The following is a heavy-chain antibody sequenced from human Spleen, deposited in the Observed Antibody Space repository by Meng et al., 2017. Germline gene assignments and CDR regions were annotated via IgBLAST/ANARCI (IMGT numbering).Heavy chain of an antibody. D-gene: IGHD2-21*01. Sequence: QVQLHQWGAGLLKPSETLSLTCAVCGGSFSDYYWNWIRQPPGKGLEWIGEINHNGSTNYNPSLKSRVTISVDTSKNQFSLKLSSVTAADTAVYYCARGQTTVVMEFAGFDYWDQGALVTVSS. CDR2: INHNGST. CDR1: GGSFSDYY. V-gene: IGHV4-34*01. CDR3: ARGQTTVVMEFAGFDY. J-gene: IGHJ4*02.